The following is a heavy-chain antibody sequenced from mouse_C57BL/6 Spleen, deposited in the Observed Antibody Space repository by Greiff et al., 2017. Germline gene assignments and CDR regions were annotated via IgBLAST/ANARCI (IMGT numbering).Heavy chain of an antibody. V-gene: IGHV1-19*01. CDR2: INPYNGGT. D-gene: IGHD4-1*02. Sequence: EVQLQQSGPVLVKPGASVKMSCKASGYTFTDYYMNWVKQSHGKSLEWIGVINPYNGGTSYNQKFKGKATLTVDKSSSTAYMELNSLTSEDSAVYYCARGGGGNWDYFDYWGQGTTLTVSS. CDR3: ARGGGGNWDYFDY. J-gene: IGHJ2*01. CDR1: GYTFTDYY.